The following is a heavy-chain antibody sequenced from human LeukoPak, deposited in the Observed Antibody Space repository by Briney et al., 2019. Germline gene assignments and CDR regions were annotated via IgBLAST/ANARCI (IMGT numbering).Heavy chain of an antibody. J-gene: IGHJ4*02. CDR3: ARSENYYDSSGESYFGY. V-gene: IGHV4-4*07. CDR2: IYTSGST. Sequence: SETLSLTCTVSGGSISSYYWSWIRQPAGKGLEWIGRIYTSGSTNYNPSLKSRVTMSVDTSKNQFSLKLSSVTAADTAVYYCARSENYYDSSGESYFGYWGQGTLVTVSS. CDR1: GGSISSYY. D-gene: IGHD3-22*01.